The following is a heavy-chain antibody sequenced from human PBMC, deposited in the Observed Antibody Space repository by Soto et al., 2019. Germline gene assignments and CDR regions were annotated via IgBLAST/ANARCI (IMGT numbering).Heavy chain of an antibody. V-gene: IGHV3-30*18. J-gene: IGHJ6*02. D-gene: IGHD6-25*01. CDR3: ANERRPNNYTGIDV. CDR2: ISYDGSNK. CDR1: GFTFSSYG. Sequence: QVQLVESGGGVLQPGRSLRLSCAASGFTFSSYGMHWVRQAPGKRLEWVAVISYDGSNKYYADSVKGRFTISRDNSKNTLYLQLNTMRAKDTAVYYCANERRPNNYTGIDVWGQGTPVTVSS.